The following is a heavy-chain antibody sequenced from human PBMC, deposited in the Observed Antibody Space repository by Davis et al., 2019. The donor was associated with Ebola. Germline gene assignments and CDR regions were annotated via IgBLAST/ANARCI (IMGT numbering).Heavy chain of an antibody. CDR1: GYTFTHYA. Sequence: AASVKVSCKASGYTFTHYAMHWVRQAPGQRPEWMGWINAGNGKTKYSQKFQGRVTVTRDTSANTVHMELNSLRSEDTAVYYCARNPTETTTFDYWGQGTLVTVSS. V-gene: IGHV1-3*01. CDR3: ARNPTETTTFDY. CDR2: INAGNGKT. D-gene: IGHD1-1*01. J-gene: IGHJ4*02.